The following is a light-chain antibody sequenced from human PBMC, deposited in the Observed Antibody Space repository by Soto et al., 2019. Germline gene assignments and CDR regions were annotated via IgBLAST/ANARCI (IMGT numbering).Light chain of an antibody. CDR1: QSLLHSNVDNF. CDR2: LGS. Sequence: IVMTQSSLSLPVTSGEPASISCRPSQSLLHSNVDNFLDWYLQKPGQSPQLLIYLGSNRAPGVPDRISGSGSGTDFTLKISRVEAEDVGVYYCMQALQTPLTFGQGTKVDI. V-gene: IGKV2-28*01. J-gene: IGKJ1*01. CDR3: MQALQTPLT.